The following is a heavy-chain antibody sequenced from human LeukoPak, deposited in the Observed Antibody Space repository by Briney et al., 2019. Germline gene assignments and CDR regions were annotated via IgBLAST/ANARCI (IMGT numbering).Heavy chain of an antibody. CDR1: GGSISSYY. CDR2: IYYSGGT. CDR3: ATVGSGYQPFDY. J-gene: IGHJ4*02. Sequence: PSETLSLTCTVSGGSISSYYWSWIRQPPGKGLEWIGYIYYSGGTNYNPSLKSRVTLSVDTSKNQFSLKLSSVTAADTAVYYCATVGSGYQPFDYWGQGTLVTVSS. V-gene: IGHV4-59*01. D-gene: IGHD6-25*01.